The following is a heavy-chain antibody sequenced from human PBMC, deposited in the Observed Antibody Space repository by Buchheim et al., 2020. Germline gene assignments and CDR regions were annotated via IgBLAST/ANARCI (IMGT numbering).Heavy chain of an antibody. J-gene: IGHJ4*02. V-gene: IGHV3-74*01. D-gene: IGHD1-1*01. CDR1: GFTFSDLW. Sequence: VQLVESGGGLVQPGGSLRLSCAASGFTFSDLWMHWVRQTPEHLLLWVSRINSDGSSTIYGESVQGRFTVSRENAKNTLYLQRNSLRAEDTGVYYCARDPLLNGGTLDYWGQGT. CDR2: INSDGSST. CDR3: ARDPLLNGGTLDY.